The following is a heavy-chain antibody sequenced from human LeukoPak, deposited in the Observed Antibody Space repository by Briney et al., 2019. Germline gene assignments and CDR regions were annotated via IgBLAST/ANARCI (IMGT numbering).Heavy chain of an antibody. V-gene: IGHV5-51*01. CDR1: GYSINNYW. CDR2: IYPADSDI. J-gene: IGHJ5*02. D-gene: IGHD2-15*01. CDR3: AKQEYCSGGSCYTWFDP. Sequence: GESLKISCKGSGYSINNYWIGWVRQMPGKGLEWMGIIYPADSDIRYSPSFQGQVTISADKSISTAYLQWSSLKASDTAMYYCAKQEYCSGGSCYTWFDPWGQGTLVTVSS.